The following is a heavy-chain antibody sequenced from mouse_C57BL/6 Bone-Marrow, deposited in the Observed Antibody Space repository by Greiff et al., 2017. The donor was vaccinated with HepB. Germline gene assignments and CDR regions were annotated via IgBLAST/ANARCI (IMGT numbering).Heavy chain of an antibody. D-gene: IGHD2-12*01. V-gene: IGHV1-15*01. CDR2: IDPETGGT. Sequence: VQLQQSGAELVRPGASVTLSCKASGYTFTDYEMHWVKQTPVHGLEWIGAIDPETGGTAYNQKFKGKAILTADKSSSTAYMELRSLTSEDSAVYYCTKKTDYTQGWYFDVWGTGTTVTVSS. J-gene: IGHJ1*03. CDR1: GYTFTDYE. CDR3: TKKTDYTQGWYFDV.